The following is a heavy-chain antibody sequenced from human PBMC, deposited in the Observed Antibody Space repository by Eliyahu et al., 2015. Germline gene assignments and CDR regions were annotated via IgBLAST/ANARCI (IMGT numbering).Heavy chain of an antibody. CDR2: ISAYNGNT. CDR1: GYTFTSYG. D-gene: IGHD4-17*01. V-gene: IGHV1-18*01. Sequence: QVQLVQSGAEVKKPGASVXVSCQASGYTFTSYGISWVRQAPGQRFEWMGWISAYNGNTNYAQKLQGRVTMTTDTSTSTAYMELRSLRSDDTAVYYCARDVLPSDPMTTVTGGFDYWGQGTLVTVSS. CDR3: ARDVLPSDPMTTVTGGFDY. J-gene: IGHJ4*02.